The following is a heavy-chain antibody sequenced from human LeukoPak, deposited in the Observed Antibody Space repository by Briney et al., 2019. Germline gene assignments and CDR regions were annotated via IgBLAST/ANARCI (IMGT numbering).Heavy chain of an antibody. CDR1: GGSISSGSYY. Sequence: SQTLSLTCTVSGGSISSGSYYWSWIRQPAGKGLEWIGRIYTSGSTNYNPSLKSRVTISVDTSKNQFSLKLSSVTAARRAVYFCARVGLTIFIVAGTGWWFDPWVQGSLVTDSS. CDR2: IYTSGST. V-gene: IGHV4-61*02. CDR3: ARVGLTIFIVAGTGWWFDP. J-gene: IGHJ5*02. D-gene: IGHD3-3*01.